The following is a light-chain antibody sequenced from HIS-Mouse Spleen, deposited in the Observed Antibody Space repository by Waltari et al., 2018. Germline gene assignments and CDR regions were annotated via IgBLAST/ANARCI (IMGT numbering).Light chain of an antibody. CDR1: SSYVGGYNY. CDR3: SSYTSSSFNVV. Sequence: QSALTQPASVSGSPGQSITISCTGTSSYVGGYNYVSWYQQHPGKAPKLMIYDVSNRLSGVSNRFSGAKSGNTASLTISGLQAEDEADYYCSSYTSSSFNVVFGGGTKLTVL. J-gene: IGLJ2*01. CDR2: DVS. V-gene: IGLV2-14*03.